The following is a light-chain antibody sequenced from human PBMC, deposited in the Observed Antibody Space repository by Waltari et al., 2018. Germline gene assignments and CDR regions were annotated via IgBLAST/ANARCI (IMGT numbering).Light chain of an antibody. CDR3: YCAADSNVRV. Sequence: SYELTQPSSVSVSPGQTARITCSGTVLPQKYVRGFQQKPGQAPGLVIYKDSERPSGIPDRISGSTSGTTVTLTISGAQVEDEADYYCYCAADSNVRVFGGGTRLTVL. CDR2: KDS. CDR1: VLPQKY. J-gene: IGLJ2*01. V-gene: IGLV3-27*01.